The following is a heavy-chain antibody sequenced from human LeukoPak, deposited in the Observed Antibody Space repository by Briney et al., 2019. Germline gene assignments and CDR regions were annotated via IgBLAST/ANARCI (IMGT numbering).Heavy chain of an antibody. CDR1: GFTLSSYW. D-gene: IGHD4-23*01. J-gene: IGHJ4*02. V-gene: IGHV3-7*01. Sequence: PGRSLRLSCAASGFTLSSYWMSWVRQAPGKGLEWVANIKQDGSEKYYVDSVKGRFTISRDNAKNSLYLQMNSLRAEDTAVYYCARTNTVVGLDYWGQGTLVTVSS. CDR2: IKQDGSEK. CDR3: ARTNTVVGLDY.